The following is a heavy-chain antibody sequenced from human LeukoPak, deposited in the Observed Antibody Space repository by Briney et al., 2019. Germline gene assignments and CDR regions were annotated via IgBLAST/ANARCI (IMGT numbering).Heavy chain of an antibody. D-gene: IGHD6-19*01. CDR1: GGSISSGGYS. CDR2: IYHSGST. Sequence: PSDTLSLTCAVSGGSISSGGYSWSWIRQPPGKGLEWIGYIYHSGSTYYNPSLKSRVTISVDRSKNQFSLKLSSVTAADTAVYYCARGQQWLVTGNWFDPWGQGTLVTVSS. V-gene: IGHV4-30-2*01. CDR3: ARGQQWLVTGNWFDP. J-gene: IGHJ5*02.